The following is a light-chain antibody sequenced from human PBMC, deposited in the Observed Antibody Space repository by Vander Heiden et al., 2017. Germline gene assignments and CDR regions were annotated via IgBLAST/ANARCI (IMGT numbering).Light chain of an antibody. CDR1: QSISGN. V-gene: IGKV3-15*01. Sequence: EIVMTQSLATLSVSPGERATLSCRASQSISGNLAWYQQKPGQAPRLLIYVVSTRATGLPARFSGSGSGTEFALTISSLQSEDFAVYYCQQYHQWPLTFGGGTKVEIK. J-gene: IGKJ4*01. CDR2: VVS. CDR3: QQYHQWPLT.